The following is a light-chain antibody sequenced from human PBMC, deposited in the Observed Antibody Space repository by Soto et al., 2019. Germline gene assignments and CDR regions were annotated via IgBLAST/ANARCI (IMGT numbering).Light chain of an antibody. CDR3: MQTLQTPLT. V-gene: IGKV2-28*01. CDR1: QSPLHSGGHNF. J-gene: IGKJ4*01. CDR2: LGS. Sequence: DIVMTQSPVSLPVTPGEPASISCRASQSPLHSGGHNFLDWYLQKPGQSPQVLIYLGSNRASGVPDRFSGSGSGADFTLEISRVEAEDVGVYYCMQTLQTPLTFGGGTKVEIK.